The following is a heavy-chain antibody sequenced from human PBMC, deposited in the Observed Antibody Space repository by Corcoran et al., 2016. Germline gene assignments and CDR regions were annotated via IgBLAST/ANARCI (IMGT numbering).Heavy chain of an antibody. Sequence: EVQLVESGGGLVKPGGSLRLSCAASGFTFSSYSMNWVRQAPGKGLEWVSSISSSSSYIYYADSVKGRFTISRDNAKNSLYLQMNSLRAEDKAVYYCARDGVYDFWSGYYTIDYWGQGTLVTVSS. CDR3: ARDGVYDFWSGYYTIDY. CDR2: ISSSSSYI. D-gene: IGHD3-3*01. CDR1: GFTFSSYS. J-gene: IGHJ4*02. V-gene: IGHV3-21*01.